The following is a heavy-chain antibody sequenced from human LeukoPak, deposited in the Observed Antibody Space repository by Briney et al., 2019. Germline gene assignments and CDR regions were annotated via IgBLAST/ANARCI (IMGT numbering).Heavy chain of an antibody. V-gene: IGHV3-30*18. D-gene: IGHD6-19*01. Sequence: GRSLRLSCAASGFTFSSYGMHWVRQAPGEGLEWVAVISYDGSNKYYADSVKGRFTISRDNSKNTLYLQMNSLRAEDTAVYYCAKDKYSSGWWAMDYWGQGTLVTVSS. CDR1: GFTFSSYG. CDR2: ISYDGSNK. CDR3: AKDKYSSGWWAMDY. J-gene: IGHJ4*02.